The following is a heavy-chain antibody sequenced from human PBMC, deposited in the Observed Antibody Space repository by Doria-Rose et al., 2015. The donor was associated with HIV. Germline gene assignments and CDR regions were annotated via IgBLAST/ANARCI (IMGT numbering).Heavy chain of an antibody. CDR3: ARGRYTGSSYQEGFYYFDY. CDR2: INHAGSA. CDR1: GGSFSEFS. Sequence: PSGTLSLTCAVSGGSFSEFSWNWIRQPPGKGLEWIGQINHAGSAYYNPSLKSRLAISVYTSKNQFSLELHSVTAADTALYYCARGRYTGSSYQEGFYYFDYWGHGTLVSVSS. V-gene: IGHV4-34*01. D-gene: IGHD2-2*02. J-gene: IGHJ4*01.